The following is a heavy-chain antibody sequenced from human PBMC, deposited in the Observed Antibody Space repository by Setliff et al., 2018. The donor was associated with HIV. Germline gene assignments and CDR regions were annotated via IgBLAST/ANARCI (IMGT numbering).Heavy chain of an antibody. CDR2: ISWEGGTT. D-gene: IGHD1-26*01. CDR3: AKEPYRELTRGLYLDS. J-gene: IGHJ4*02. Sequence: GGSLRLSCAASGFTFDDYTMHWVRQVPGKGLEWVSFISWEGGTTDYADSVKGRFTTSRDNSKKSLYLQMNSLTTEDTALYFCAKEPYRELTRGLYLDSWGQGTLVTVSS. V-gene: IGHV3-43*01. CDR1: GFTFDDYT.